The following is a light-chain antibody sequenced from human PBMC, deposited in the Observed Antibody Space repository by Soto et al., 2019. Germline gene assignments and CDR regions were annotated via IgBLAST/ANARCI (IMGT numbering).Light chain of an antibody. J-gene: IGLJ2*01. CDR3: ASYTRTTTLV. V-gene: IGLV2-14*02. CDR2: EVN. Sequence: QSALTQPASVSGSPGQSITISCTGTYNLVSWYQQHPGKAPKLMIFEVNKRPSGVSYRFSGSKSGNTASLTISGLQAEDEADYYCASYTRTTTLVFGGGTKVTVL. CDR1: YNL.